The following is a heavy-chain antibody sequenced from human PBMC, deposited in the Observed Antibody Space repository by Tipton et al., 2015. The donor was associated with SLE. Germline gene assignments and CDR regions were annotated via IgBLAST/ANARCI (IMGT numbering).Heavy chain of an antibody. Sequence: PGLVKPSETLSLTCTVSGGSISSYYWSWIRQPPGKGLEWIGYIYISGGSNYNPSLKSRVNISVDTSKNQFSLRLTSVTAADTAVYYCARGSGFYYYYGMDVWGQGTTVTVSS. J-gene: IGHJ6*02. CDR2: IYISGGS. CDR3: ARGSGFYYYYGMDV. CDR1: GGSISSYY. V-gene: IGHV4-4*09.